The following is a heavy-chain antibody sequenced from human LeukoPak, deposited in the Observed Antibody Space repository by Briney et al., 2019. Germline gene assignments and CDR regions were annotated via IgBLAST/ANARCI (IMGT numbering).Heavy chain of an antibody. J-gene: IGHJ5*02. CDR2: IYHSGST. D-gene: IGHD6-13*01. CDR1: GYSISSGYY. CDR3: AREYILYSSSWYVGVASGLFDP. V-gene: IGHV4-38-2*02. Sequence: SETLSLTCTVSGYSISSGYYWGWIRQPPGKGLEWIGSIYHSGSTYYNPSLKSRVTISVDTSKNQFSLKLSSVTAADTAVYYCAREYILYSSSWYVGVASGLFDPWGQGTLVTVSS.